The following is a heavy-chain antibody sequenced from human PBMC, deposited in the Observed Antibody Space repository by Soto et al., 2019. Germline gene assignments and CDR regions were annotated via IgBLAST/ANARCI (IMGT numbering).Heavy chain of an antibody. Sequence: SETLSLTCTVSGGSISGGVHSWSWIRQPPGKGLEWIGHIFDSGSTYYNPYLKSRLTISVDTSKNQFSLRLSSVTAADTAVYYCARDFWPLTSASYFYPWGQGTLVPVSS. D-gene: IGHD3-3*01. V-gene: IGHV4-30-4*01. CDR2: IFDSGST. J-gene: IGHJ4*02. CDR3: ARDFWPLTSASYFYP. CDR1: GGSISGGVHS.